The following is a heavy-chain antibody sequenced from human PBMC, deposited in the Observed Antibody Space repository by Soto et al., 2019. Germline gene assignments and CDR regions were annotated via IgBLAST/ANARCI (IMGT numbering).Heavy chain of an antibody. J-gene: IGHJ4*02. CDR2: ISGSGGST. V-gene: IGHV3-23*01. Sequence: GGSLRLSCAASGFTFSSYAMSWVRQAPGKGLEWVSAISGSGGSTYYADSVKGRFTISRDNSKNTLYLQMNSLRAEDTAVYYCAKDSLDHSSGREDFDYWGQGTLVTVSS. D-gene: IGHD6-19*01. CDR3: AKDSLDHSSGREDFDY. CDR1: GFTFSSYA.